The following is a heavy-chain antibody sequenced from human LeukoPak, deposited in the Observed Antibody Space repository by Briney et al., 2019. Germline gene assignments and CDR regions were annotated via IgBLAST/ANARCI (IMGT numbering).Heavy chain of an antibody. CDR3: ARGNNLSIITMIVHLNQNGGSWFDP. V-gene: IGHV1-8*01. CDR2: MNPNSGNT. D-gene: IGHD3-22*01. Sequence: GASVKVSCKASGYTFTSYDINWVRQATGQGLEWMGWMNPNSGNTGYAQKFQGRVTMTRNTSISTAYMELSSLRSEDMAVYYCARGNNLSIITMIVHLNQNGGSWFDPWGQGTLVTVSS. J-gene: IGHJ5*02. CDR1: GYTFTSYD.